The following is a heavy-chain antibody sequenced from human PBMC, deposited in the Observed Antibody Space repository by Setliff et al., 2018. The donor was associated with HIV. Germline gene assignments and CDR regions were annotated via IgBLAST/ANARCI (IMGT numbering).Heavy chain of an antibody. J-gene: IGHJ6*03. Sequence: SETLSLTCTVSGGSISSGGYYWSWIRQHPGKGLEWIGYIYYSGSTYYNPSLKSLVTISVDTSKNQFSLKLSSVTAADTAVYYCARHSPYYYYMDVWGNGTTVTVSS. V-gene: IGHV4-31*01. CDR2: IYYSGST. CDR1: GGSISSGGYY. CDR3: ARHSPYYYYMDV. D-gene: IGHD2-21*01.